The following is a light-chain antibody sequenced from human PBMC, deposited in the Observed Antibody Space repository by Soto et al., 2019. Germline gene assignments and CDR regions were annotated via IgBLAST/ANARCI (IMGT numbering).Light chain of an antibody. V-gene: IGKV1-6*01. CDR1: QHIRND. CDR2: SSS. CDR3: LQDYAFPWT. Sequence: AIRMTQSPSSLSASVGDRVTITCRASQHIRNDLGWYQQKPGRAPKLLIYSSSTLQSGVPSRFNGSGSGTDFTLSISSLQPEDFATYYCLQDYAFPWTSGQGTNVEVK. J-gene: IGKJ1*01.